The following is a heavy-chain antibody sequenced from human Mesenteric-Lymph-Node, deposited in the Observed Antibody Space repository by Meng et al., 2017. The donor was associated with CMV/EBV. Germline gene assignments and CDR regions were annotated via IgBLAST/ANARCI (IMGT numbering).Heavy chain of an antibody. CDR2: TDYRSKWYN. Sequence: AISGDIGSRNRDAGSWIRQSPSRCLAWLGRTDYRSKWYNDYAGSVKSRITINPDTSKIQFSLQLNSVTPEDTAVYDCASGWFNMDYWGQGTLVTVSS. J-gene: IGHJ4*02. CDR1: GDIGSRNRDA. CDR3: ASGWFNMDY. V-gene: IGHV6-1*01. D-gene: IGHD2-15*01.